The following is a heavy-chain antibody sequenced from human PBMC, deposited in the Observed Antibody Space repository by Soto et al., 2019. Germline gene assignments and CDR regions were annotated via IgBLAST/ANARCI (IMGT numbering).Heavy chain of an antibody. J-gene: IGHJ6*02. D-gene: IGHD2-15*01. Sequence: GGSLRLSCAASGFTFSSYAMSWVRQAPGKGLEWVSAISGSGGSTYYADSVKGRFTISRDNSKNTLYLQMNSLRAEDTAVYYCAKGGSCSGGSCYPLRYYYYGMDVWGQGTTVTVSS. V-gene: IGHV3-23*01. CDR3: AKGGSCSGGSCYPLRYYYYGMDV. CDR2: ISGSGGST. CDR1: GFTFSSYA.